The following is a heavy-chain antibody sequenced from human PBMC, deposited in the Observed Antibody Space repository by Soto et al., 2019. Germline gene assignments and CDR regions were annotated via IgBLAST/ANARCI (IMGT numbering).Heavy chain of an antibody. V-gene: IGHV3-30*18. Sequence: QVQLVESGGGVVQPGRSLRLSCVASGFNFSTYGMHWVRQAPGKGLEWVAVISYDVSNIYYAESVKGRLTISRDNSKNTLDLQMNSQRGEDTAVYYCAKECGADCSRLIDDGGQGTAVTVSS. CDR2: ISYDVSNI. J-gene: IGHJ6*02. D-gene: IGHD2-21*02. CDR1: GFNFSTYG. CDR3: AKECGADCSRLIDD.